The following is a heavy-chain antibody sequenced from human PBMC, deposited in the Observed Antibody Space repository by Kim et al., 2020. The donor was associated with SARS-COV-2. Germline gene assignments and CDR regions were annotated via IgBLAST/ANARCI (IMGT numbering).Heavy chain of an antibody. CDR2: IYYSGST. J-gene: IGHJ6*02. V-gene: IGHV4-61*01. Sequence: SETLSLTCTVSGGSVSSGSYYWSWIRQPPGKGLEWIGYIYYSGSTNYNPSLKSRVTISVDTSKNQFSLKLSSVTAADTAVYYCARDGGGCGGDCPPVTSGGMDVWGQGTTVTVSS. CDR3: ARDGGGCGGDCPPVTSGGMDV. D-gene: IGHD2-21*02. CDR1: GGSVSSGSYY.